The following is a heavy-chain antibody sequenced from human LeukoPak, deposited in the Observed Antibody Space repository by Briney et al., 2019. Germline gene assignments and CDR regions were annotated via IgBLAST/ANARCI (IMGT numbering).Heavy chain of an antibody. J-gene: IGHJ6*03. CDR2: IYYSGST. Sequence: SETLSLTCTGSGGSISSYYWSWIRQPPGKGLEWIGYIYYSGSTNYNPSLKSRVTISVDTSKNQFSLKLSSVTAADTAAYYCARVVSGPLYYYMDVWGKGTTVTVSS. V-gene: IGHV4-59*01. CDR1: GGSISSYY. D-gene: IGHD5-12*01. CDR3: ARVVSGPLYYYMDV.